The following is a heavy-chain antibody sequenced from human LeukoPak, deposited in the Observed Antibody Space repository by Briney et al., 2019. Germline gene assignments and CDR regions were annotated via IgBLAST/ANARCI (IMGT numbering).Heavy chain of an antibody. CDR1: GGSFSGYY. V-gene: IGHV4-34*01. CDR3: ARGRRRFGEFRNYFDY. J-gene: IGHJ4*02. Sequence: SETLSLTCAVYGGSFSGYYWSWIRQPPGKGLEWIGEINHSGSTNYNPSLKSRVTISVDTSKNQFSLKLSSVTAADTAVYYCARGRRRFGEFRNYFDYWGQGTLVTVSS. CDR2: INHSGST. D-gene: IGHD3-10*01.